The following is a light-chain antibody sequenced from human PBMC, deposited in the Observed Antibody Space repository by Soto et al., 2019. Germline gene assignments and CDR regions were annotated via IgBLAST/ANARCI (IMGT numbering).Light chain of an antibody. J-gene: IGKJ1*01. CDR3: QQYNSDWK. CDR1: QSVNTW. Sequence: DLQMTQSPSTLSESVGDRVTIACRASQSVNTWLAWYQKKPGKPPKLLIYDASSLQSGVPSRFSGSGSGTEFTLTISSLQPDDFATYYCQQYNSDWKFGQGTKVDNK. V-gene: IGKV1-5*01. CDR2: DAS.